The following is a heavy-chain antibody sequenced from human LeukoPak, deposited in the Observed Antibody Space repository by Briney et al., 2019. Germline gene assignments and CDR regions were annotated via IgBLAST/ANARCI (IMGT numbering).Heavy chain of an antibody. CDR1: GLTFSSYA. Sequence: GGSLRLSCAASGLTFSSYAMSWVRQAPGKGLEWVSGISGTGGTTYYADSVKGRFTISRDNSKNTLYLQMNSLRAEDTAVYYCARYYDFWSGHYYFDHWGQGTLVTVSS. CDR2: ISGTGGTT. J-gene: IGHJ4*02. CDR3: ARYYDFWSGHYYFDH. V-gene: IGHV3-23*01. D-gene: IGHD3-3*01.